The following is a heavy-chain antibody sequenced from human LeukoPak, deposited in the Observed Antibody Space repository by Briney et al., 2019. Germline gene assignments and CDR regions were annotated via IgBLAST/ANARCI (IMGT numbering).Heavy chain of an antibody. Sequence: GESLKISCKGSGYSFTNYWIGWVRQLPGKGLEWMGVIYPGDSDTRYSPSFQGQVTISADKSISTAYLQWSSLKASDTAMYYCASRGYSSSKDAFDIWGQGTMVTVSS. CDR1: GYSFTNYW. J-gene: IGHJ3*02. CDR3: ASRGYSSSKDAFDI. V-gene: IGHV5-51*01. D-gene: IGHD6-13*01. CDR2: IYPGDSDT.